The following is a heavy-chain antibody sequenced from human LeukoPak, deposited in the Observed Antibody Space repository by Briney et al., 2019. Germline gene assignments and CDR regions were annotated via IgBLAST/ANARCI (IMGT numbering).Heavy chain of an antibody. CDR1: GYTFSGYY. J-gene: IGHJ5*02. V-gene: IGHV1-2*02. D-gene: IGHD6-13*01. CDR3: ARAHLIAAAGYNWFDP. Sequence: GASVKVSCKASGYTFSGYYLHWVRQAPGQGLEWMGWINPKTGGARYAQNFQGRVTMTRDTSISTAYMELSRLRSDDTAVYYCARAHLIAAAGYNWFDPWGQGTLVTVSS. CDR2: INPKTGGA.